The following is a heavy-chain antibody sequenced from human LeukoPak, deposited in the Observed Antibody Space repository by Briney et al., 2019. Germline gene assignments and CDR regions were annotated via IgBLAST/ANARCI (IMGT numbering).Heavy chain of an antibody. CDR3: AKRQDCSGGSCPNWFDP. Sequence: PGGSLRLSCAASGFTFSSYAMSWVRQAPGKGLEWVSAISGSGGSTYYADSVKGRFTISRDNSKNTLYLQMNSLRAEDTAVYYCAKRQDCSGGSCPNWFDPWGQGTLVAVSS. CDR1: GFTFSSYA. V-gene: IGHV3-23*01. CDR2: ISGSGGST. D-gene: IGHD2-15*01. J-gene: IGHJ5*02.